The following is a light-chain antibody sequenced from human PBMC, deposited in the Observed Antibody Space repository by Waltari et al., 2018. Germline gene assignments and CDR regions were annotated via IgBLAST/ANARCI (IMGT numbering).Light chain of an antibody. CDR3: CSYRSGGYI. CDR1: SSDIGGYNG. V-gene: IGLV2-11*01. J-gene: IGLJ2*01. Sequence: QSALTQPPSVSKSLGQSVTIPCTGTSSDIGGYNGVSWYQQYSGTAPRLLIYDVSKRPSGVSDRFSGSKSGNTASLTISGLQAEDEADYYCCSYRSGGYIFGVGTRLTVL. CDR2: DVS.